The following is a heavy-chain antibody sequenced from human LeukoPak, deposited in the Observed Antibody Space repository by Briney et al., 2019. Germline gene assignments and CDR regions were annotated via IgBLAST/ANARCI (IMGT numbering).Heavy chain of an antibody. J-gene: IGHJ6*02. CDR3: ASSSNYYYYYGMDV. CDR2: IYSGGST. CDR1: GFTVSSNY. D-gene: IGHD6-6*01. Sequence: GGSLRLSCAASGFTVSSNYMSWVRQAPGKGLEWVSVIYSGGSTYYADSVKGRFTISGDNSKNTLYLQMNSLRAEDTAVYYCASSSNYYYYYGMDVWGQGTTVTVSS. V-gene: IGHV3-66*02.